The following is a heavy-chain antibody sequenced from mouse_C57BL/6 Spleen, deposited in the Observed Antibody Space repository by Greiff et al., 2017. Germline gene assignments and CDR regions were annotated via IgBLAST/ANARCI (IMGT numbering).Heavy chain of an antibody. Sequence: QVQLQQPGAELVRPGSSVKLSCKASGYTFTSYWMHWVKQRPIQGLEWIGNIDPSDSETHYNQKFKDKATLTVDKSSSTAYMQLSSLTSEDSAVYDCAIDSSGAGFAYWGQGTLVTVSA. V-gene: IGHV1-52*01. CDR1: GYTFTSYW. D-gene: IGHD3-2*02. J-gene: IGHJ3*01. CDR2: IDPSDSET. CDR3: AIDSSGAGFAY.